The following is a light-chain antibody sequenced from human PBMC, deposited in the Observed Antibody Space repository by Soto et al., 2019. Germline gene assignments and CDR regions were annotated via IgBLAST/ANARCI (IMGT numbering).Light chain of an antibody. CDR2: GNS. Sequence: QLVLTQPPSVSGAPGQRVTISCSGSSSNIGAGYDVHWYQQLPGTAPKLLIYGNSTRPSGVPDRLSGSKSGTSASLAITGLQAEDEADYYCQSYASSLSAYVFGTGTKVTVL. V-gene: IGLV1-40*01. CDR1: SSNIGAGYD. CDR3: QSYASSLSAYV. J-gene: IGLJ1*01.